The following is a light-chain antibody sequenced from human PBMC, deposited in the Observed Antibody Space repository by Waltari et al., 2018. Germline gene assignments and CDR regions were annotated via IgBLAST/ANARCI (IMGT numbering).Light chain of an antibody. CDR3: QQYGSATLT. Sequence: EIVLTQSPGTLSLSPGERATLSCRASQSISSSYLAWYQQRHGQAPRLLIYGTSYRATGIPDRFSGSGSGTDFTLTITRLEPEDFAVYYCQQYGSATLTFGGGTKVEIK. V-gene: IGKV3-20*01. J-gene: IGKJ4*01. CDR1: QSISSSY. CDR2: GTS.